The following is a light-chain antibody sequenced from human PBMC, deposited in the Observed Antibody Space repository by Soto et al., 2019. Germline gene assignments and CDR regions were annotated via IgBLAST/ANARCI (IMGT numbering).Light chain of an antibody. Sequence: DIQMTQSPSTLSASVGDRVIITCRASQSISSWLAWYQQKPGKVPNLLIYDASNLESGVPLRFSGSGSGTEFTLTISSLQPYDFATYYCQQYQSSWTFGQGTKVEIK. CDR1: QSISSW. CDR2: DAS. J-gene: IGKJ1*01. V-gene: IGKV1-5*01. CDR3: QQYQSSWT.